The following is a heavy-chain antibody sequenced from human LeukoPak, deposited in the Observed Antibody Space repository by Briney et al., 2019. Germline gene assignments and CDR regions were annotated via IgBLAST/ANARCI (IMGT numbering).Heavy chain of an antibody. Sequence: GGSLRLSCAASGFTVSSNYMSWVRQAPGRGLEWVSVIYSGGATYYAGSVKGRFTISRDNSRNTLFLQMNSLRVEDTAVYYCARDDIAVAGQDYWGHGTLVTVSS. V-gene: IGHV3-66*01. J-gene: IGHJ4*01. D-gene: IGHD6-19*01. CDR1: GFTVSSNY. CDR3: ARDDIAVAGQDY. CDR2: IYSGGAT.